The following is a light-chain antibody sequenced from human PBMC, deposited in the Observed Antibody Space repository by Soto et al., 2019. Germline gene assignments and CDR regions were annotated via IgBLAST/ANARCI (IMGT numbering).Light chain of an antibody. V-gene: IGKV1-5*03. Sequence: DIQMTQSPSTLSASVGDRVTITCRASQSISSWLAWYQQKPGKAPNLLIYKASNLESRVPSRFSGSGPGTEFTLTISSLQPDDIATYYCQQYSSHWTFGQGTKVEIK. CDR3: QQYSSHWT. CDR2: KAS. J-gene: IGKJ1*01. CDR1: QSISSW.